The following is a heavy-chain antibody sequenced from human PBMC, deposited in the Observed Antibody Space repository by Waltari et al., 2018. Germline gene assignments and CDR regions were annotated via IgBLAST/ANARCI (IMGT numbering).Heavy chain of an antibody. Sequence: QVQLQESGPGLVKPSETLSLTCTVSGGSISSYYWSWIRQPAGKGLEWIGRIYTSGSTNYNPSLKSRVTMSVDTSKNQFSLKLSSVTAADTAVYYCAKDYGDSYPRPTHAFDIWGQGTMVTVSS. CDR1: GGSISSYY. J-gene: IGHJ3*02. CDR3: AKDYGDSYPRPTHAFDI. V-gene: IGHV4-4*07. CDR2: IYTSGST. D-gene: IGHD4-17*01.